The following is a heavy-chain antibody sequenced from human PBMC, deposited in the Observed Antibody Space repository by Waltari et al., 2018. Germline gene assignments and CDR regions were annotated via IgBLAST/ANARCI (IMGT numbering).Heavy chain of an antibody. Sequence: QVQLVQSGAEVKKPGASVKVSCKASGYTFTGYYMHWVRQAPGQGLEWMGWINPNRGGTNYAQKFQGRVTMTRDTSISTAYMELSRLRSDDTAVYYCARARPLYKERKGDAFDIWGQGTMVTVSS. CDR2: INPNRGGT. CDR1: GYTFTGYY. D-gene: IGHD1-20*01. CDR3: ARARPLYKERKGDAFDI. J-gene: IGHJ3*02. V-gene: IGHV1-2*02.